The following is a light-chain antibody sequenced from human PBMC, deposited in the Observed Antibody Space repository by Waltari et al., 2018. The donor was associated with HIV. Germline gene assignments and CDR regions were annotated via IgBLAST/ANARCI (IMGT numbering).Light chain of an antibody. Sequence: DIVLTQSPATLSLSPGETATLSCRASQDISSYLAWYQQKPGQAPRLLIYDTSNRAAGIPARFTGSGSGTDFTLTISSLEAEDFAVYSCQQRSSWISFGQGTRLEIK. J-gene: IGKJ5*01. CDR1: QDISSY. V-gene: IGKV3D-11*01. CDR3: QQRSSWIS. CDR2: DTS.